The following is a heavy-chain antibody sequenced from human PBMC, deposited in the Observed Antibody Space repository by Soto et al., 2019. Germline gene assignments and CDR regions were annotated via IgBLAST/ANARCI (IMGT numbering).Heavy chain of an antibody. D-gene: IGHD3-9*01. CDR3: ARGPSSDYGLPILTGYYYYYYGMDV. Sequence: ASVKVSCKASGYTFTSYGISWVRQAPGQGLEWMGWISAYNGNTNYAQKLQGRVTMTTDTSTSTAYMELRSLRSDDTAVYYCARGPSSDYGLPILTGYYYYYYGMDVWGQGTTVTVSS. CDR2: ISAYNGNT. CDR1: GYTFTSYG. J-gene: IGHJ6*02. V-gene: IGHV1-18*04.